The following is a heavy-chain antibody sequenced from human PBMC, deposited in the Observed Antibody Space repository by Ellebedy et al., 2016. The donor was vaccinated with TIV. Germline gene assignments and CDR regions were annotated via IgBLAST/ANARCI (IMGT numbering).Heavy chain of an antibody. CDR1: GYTFTSYY. CDR3: ASRRSPEYGMDV. CDR2: INPSGGST. D-gene: IGHD4-17*01. J-gene: IGHJ6*02. Sequence: ASVKVSCKASGYTFTSYYMHWVRQAPGQGLEWMGIINPSGGSTSYAQKFQGRVTMTRDTSTSTVYMELSSLRSEDTAVYYCASRRSPEYGMDVWGQGTTVTVSS. V-gene: IGHV1-46*01.